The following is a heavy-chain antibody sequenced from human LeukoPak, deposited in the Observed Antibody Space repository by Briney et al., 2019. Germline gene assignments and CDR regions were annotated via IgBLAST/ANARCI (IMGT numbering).Heavy chain of an antibody. D-gene: IGHD2/OR15-2a*01. CDR3: ARGAFYDY. CDR2: ISESGSST. Sequence: GGSLRLSCAASGFTFSSYSMNWVRQAPGKGLEWVTTISESGSSTYYADSVKGRFTISRDNSKNTLYVQMNSLRAEDTAVYFCARGAFYDYWGQGTLVTVSS. V-gene: IGHV3-23*01. CDR1: GFTFSSYS. J-gene: IGHJ4*02.